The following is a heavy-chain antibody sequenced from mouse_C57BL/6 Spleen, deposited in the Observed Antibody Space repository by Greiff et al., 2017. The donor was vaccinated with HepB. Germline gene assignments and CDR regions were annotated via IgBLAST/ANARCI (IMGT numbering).Heavy chain of an antibody. D-gene: IGHD1-1*01. CDR3: TITTVVATVDY. CDR1: GFNIKDYY. J-gene: IGHJ2*01. V-gene: IGHV14-1*01. CDR2: IDPEDGDT. Sequence: VQLQQSGAELVRPGASVKLSCTASGFNIKDYYMHWVKQRPEQGLEWIGRIDPEDGDTEYAPKFQGKATMTADTSSNTAYLQLSSLTSEDTAVYYCTITTVVATVDYWGQGTTLTVSS.